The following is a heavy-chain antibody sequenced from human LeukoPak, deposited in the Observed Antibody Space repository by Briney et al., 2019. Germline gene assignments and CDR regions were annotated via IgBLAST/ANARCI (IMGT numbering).Heavy chain of an antibody. CDR3: ARIMRQQLGTYYYYYAMDV. D-gene: IGHD7-27*01. CDR2: ISGSGSII. V-gene: IGHV3-48*03. Sequence: PGGSLRLSCVASGFTFSSYEMNWVRQAPGKGLEWVAYISGSGSIIYYADSVKGRFTISRDNAKNSLYLQMNSLRAEDTAVYYCARIMRQQLGTYYYYYAMDVWGQGTTVTVSS. CDR1: GFTFSSYE. J-gene: IGHJ6*02.